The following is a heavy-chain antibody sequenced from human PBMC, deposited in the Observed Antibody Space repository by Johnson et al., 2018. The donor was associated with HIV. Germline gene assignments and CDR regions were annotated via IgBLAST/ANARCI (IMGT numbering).Heavy chain of an antibody. D-gene: IGHD3-10*01. CDR1: GFTFSSYG. CDR3: ARDRVWFGELYAFDI. CDR2: ISYDGRNK. V-gene: IGHV3-30*03. Sequence: QVQLVESGGGVVQPGRSLILSCPASGFTFSSYGMHWVRQAPGKGLERVAVISYDGRNKYYAASVNGLFTISSDNSKNTLYLQMNSLRAEDTAGYYCARDRVWFGELYAFDIWGQGTMVTVSS. J-gene: IGHJ3*02.